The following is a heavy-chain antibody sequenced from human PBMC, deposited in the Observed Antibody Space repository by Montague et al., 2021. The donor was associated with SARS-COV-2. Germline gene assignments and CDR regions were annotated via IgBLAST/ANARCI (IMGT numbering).Heavy chain of an antibody. CDR1: GGSISSSSYY. CDR2: IYYGGST. CDR3: ARLLSWIAAAGTIHYFDY. Sequence: SETLSLTCTVSGGSISSSSYYWGWIRQPPGKGLEWIGIIYYGGSTYYNPSLKSRVTISVDTSKNQFSLKLSSVTAADTAVYYCARLLSWIAAAGTIHYFDYWGQGTLVTVSS. V-gene: IGHV4-39*01. D-gene: IGHD6-13*01. J-gene: IGHJ4*02.